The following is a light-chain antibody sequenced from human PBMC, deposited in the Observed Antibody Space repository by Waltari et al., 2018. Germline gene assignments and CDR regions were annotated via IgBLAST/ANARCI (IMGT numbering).Light chain of an antibody. Sequence: DVVLTQSPLSLPVTLGQPASISCRSSQSLVYSDGNTYLTWYQQTPGQSPRRLIYKVSSRDSGVPDRFSGSGSGTDFILKISRVEAEDVGVYYCMQGTHWPPVYTFGQGTKLEIK. V-gene: IGKV2-30*01. CDR1: QSLVYSDGNTY. J-gene: IGKJ2*01. CDR2: KVS. CDR3: MQGTHWPPVYT.